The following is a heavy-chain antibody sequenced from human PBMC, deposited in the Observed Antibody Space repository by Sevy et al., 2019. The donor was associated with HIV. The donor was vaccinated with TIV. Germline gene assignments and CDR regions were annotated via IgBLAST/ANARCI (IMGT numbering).Heavy chain of an antibody. CDR2: IYTSGST. J-gene: IGHJ5*02. V-gene: IGHV4-61*02. CDR3: ARASSSGWYNGWFDP. CDR1: GGSISSGSYY. Sequence: SETLSLTCTVSGGSISSGSYYWSWIRQPAGKGLEWIGRIYTSGSTNYNPSLKSRVTISVDTSKNQFSLKLSSVPAADTAVYYCARASSSGWYNGWFDPWGQGTLVTVSS. D-gene: IGHD6-19*01.